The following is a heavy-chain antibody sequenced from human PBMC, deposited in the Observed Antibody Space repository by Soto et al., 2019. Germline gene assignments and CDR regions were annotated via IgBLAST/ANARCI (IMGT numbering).Heavy chain of an antibody. D-gene: IGHD1-1*01. Sequence: EVQVLESGGGLVQPGGSLRLSCAASGCTFSSYAMSWVRQAPGKGLEWVSAISGRTGSTSYADSVKGRFTISRDNSRNTLYLQMNSLRAEDTAVYYCGVQYDYWGQGTLVTVSS. CDR3: GVQYDY. V-gene: IGHV3-23*01. CDR2: ISGRTGST. CDR1: GCTFSSYA. J-gene: IGHJ4*02.